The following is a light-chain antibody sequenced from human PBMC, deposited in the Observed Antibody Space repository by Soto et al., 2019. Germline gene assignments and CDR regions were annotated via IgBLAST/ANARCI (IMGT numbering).Light chain of an antibody. CDR3: QQYNNWPPT. Sequence: EIVMTQSPATLSVSPGERVTLSCRASQSVSSNLAWYQQKPGQAPRLLIHGASTRATGIPARFRGSGSGTEFTLTISSLQSEDSAVYYCQQYNNWPPTFGGGTKVESK. J-gene: IGKJ4*01. V-gene: IGKV3-15*01. CDR2: GAS. CDR1: QSVSSN.